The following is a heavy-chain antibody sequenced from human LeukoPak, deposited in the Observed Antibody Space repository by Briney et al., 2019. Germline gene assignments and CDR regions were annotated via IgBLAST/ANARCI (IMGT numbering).Heavy chain of an antibody. V-gene: IGHV4-39*06. J-gene: IGHJ3*02. CDR3: ANSHGYGLVDI. D-gene: IGHD3-10*01. Sequence: SETLSLTCTVSGGSISTSNYDWGWIRQPRGKGLEWIGNMFYSGSTYYSRSLRSRLTITLDTSMNRFALKLNSVTAADTAVYYCANSHGYGLVDIWGQGTMVTVSS. CDR1: GGSISTSNYD. CDR2: MFYSGST.